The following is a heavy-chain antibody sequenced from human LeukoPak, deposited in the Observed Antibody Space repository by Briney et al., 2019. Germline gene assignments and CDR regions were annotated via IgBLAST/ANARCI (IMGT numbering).Heavy chain of an antibody. J-gene: IGHJ6*03. V-gene: IGHV3-66*02. Sequence: TGGSLRLSCAASGLTVSSSYMSWVRQAPGKGLEWVSVMYSGGSTYYADSVKGRFTISRDNSKNTLYLQMNSLRAEDTAVYYCARDFGGSGSGYMDVWGKGTTVTVSS. CDR2: MYSGGST. D-gene: IGHD3-10*01. CDR1: GLTVSSSY. CDR3: ARDFGGSGSGYMDV.